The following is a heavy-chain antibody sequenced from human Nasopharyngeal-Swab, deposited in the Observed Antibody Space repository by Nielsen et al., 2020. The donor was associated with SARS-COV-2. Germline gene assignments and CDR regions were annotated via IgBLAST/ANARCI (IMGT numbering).Heavy chain of an antibody. V-gene: IGHV4-34*01. CDR2: ISHSGST. Sequence: SETLSLTCSVHGASFSGYFWTWIRQPPGKGLEWIGEISHSGSTEYNPSLKSRVTISVDTSRKQFFLKLTSVTAADTAVYYCGLSASAPQTRTLEYWGQGALVTVS. CDR3: GLSASAPQTRTLEY. CDR1: GASFSGYF. J-gene: IGHJ4*02. D-gene: IGHD1-14*01.